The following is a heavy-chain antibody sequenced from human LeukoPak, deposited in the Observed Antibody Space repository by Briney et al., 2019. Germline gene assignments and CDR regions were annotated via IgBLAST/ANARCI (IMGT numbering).Heavy chain of an antibody. CDR2: IRYDGSNK. J-gene: IGHJ4*02. V-gene: IGHV3-30*02. Sequence: GGSLRLSCAASGFTFSSYGMHWVRQAPGKGLEWVAFIRYDGSNKYYADSVKGRFTISRDNSKNTLYLQMNSLGAEDTAVYYCAKDLSGRYSSSWYYWGQGTLVTVSS. CDR1: GFTFSSYG. CDR3: AKDLSGRYSSSWYY. D-gene: IGHD6-13*01.